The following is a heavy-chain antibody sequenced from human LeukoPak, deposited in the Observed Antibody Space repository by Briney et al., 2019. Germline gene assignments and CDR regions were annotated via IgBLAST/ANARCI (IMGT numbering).Heavy chain of an antibody. J-gene: IGHJ4*02. CDR2: ISANNGNA. CDR1: GYTFIGYY. CDR3: ARDVSHRLFYDSSGYYILFDY. V-gene: IGHV1-18*04. D-gene: IGHD3-22*01. Sequence: ASVKVSCKAFGYTFIGYYMHWVRQAPGQGLEWMGWISANNGNANYAQKLQGRVTMTRDTSTSTAYMELRSLRSDDTAVYYCARDVSHRLFYDSSGYYILFDYWGQGTLVTVSS.